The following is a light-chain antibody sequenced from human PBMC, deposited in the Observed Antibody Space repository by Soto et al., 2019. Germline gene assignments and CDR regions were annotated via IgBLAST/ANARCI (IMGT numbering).Light chain of an antibody. CDR2: EVS. CDR3: SSYTSSGTHWV. J-gene: IGLJ3*02. CDR1: SSDIGTYNY. Sequence: QSALTQPASVSGSPGQSITISCTGSSSDIGTYNYLSWYQQHPGKAPKLMIYEVSDRPSGISNRFSGSKSGNTASLTISGLQDEDEADYYCSSYTSSGTHWVFGGGTKLTVL. V-gene: IGLV2-14*01.